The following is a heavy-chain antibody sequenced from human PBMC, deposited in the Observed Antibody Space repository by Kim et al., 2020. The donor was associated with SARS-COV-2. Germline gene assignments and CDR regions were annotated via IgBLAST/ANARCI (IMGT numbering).Heavy chain of an antibody. CDR3: ARDYGSGYLVFGAFDI. J-gene: IGHJ3*02. Sequence: SETLSLTCTVSGGSISSSSYYWGWIRQPPGKGLEWIGSIYYSGSTYYNPSLKSRVTISVDTSKNQFSLKLSSVTAADTAVYYCARDYGSGYLVFGAFDIWGQGTMVTVSS. D-gene: IGHD3-22*01. CDR1: GGSISSSSYY. CDR2: IYYSGST. V-gene: IGHV4-39*07.